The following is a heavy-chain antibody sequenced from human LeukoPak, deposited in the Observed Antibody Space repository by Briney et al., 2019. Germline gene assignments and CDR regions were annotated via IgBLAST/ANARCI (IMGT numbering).Heavy chain of an antibody. D-gene: IGHD4-17*01. CDR3: ARVQGLDYGDYRGIIDY. V-gene: IGHV1-2*02. J-gene: IGHJ4*02. CDR2: INPNSGGT. CDR1: GYTFTGYY. Sequence: ASVKVSCKASGYTFTGYYMHWVRQAPGQRLEWMGWINPNSGGTNYAQKFQGRVTMTRDTSISTAYMELSRLRSDDTAVYYCARVQGLDYGDYRGIIDYWGQGTLVTVSS.